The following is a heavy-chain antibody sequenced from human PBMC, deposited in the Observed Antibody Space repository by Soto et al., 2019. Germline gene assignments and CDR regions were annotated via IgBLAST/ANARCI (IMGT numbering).Heavy chain of an antibody. CDR2: ITVYSGST. CDR3: ARVISYDRSDTGLDY. V-gene: IGHV1-18*01. Sequence: EASVKVSCKASGYTFTNYGIGWVRQAPGQGLEWVGWITVYSGSTNYAQKLRGRVTVTTDTSTSTAYMELRSLRSDDTAVYYCARVISYDRSDTGLDYWGQGTLVTVSS. CDR1: GYTFTNYG. J-gene: IGHJ4*02. D-gene: IGHD2-8*02.